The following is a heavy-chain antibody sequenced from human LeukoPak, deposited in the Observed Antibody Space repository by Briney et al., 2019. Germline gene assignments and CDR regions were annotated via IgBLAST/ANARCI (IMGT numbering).Heavy chain of an antibody. CDR3: ARERSSFYGMDV. D-gene: IGHD2-15*01. J-gene: IGHJ6*02. CDR2: INPSGGST. V-gene: IGHV1-46*01. Sequence: ASVKVSCKASGYTFTSYDINWVRQATGQGLEWMGIINPSGGSTSYAQKFQGRVTMTRDTSTSTVYMELSSLRSEDTAVYYCARERSSFYGMDVWGQGTTVTVSS. CDR1: GYTFTSYD.